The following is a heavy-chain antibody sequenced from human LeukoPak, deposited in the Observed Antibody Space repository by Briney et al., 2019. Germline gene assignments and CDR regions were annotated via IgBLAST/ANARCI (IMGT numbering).Heavy chain of an antibody. CDR2: ISYDGSNK. V-gene: IGHV3-30*19. CDR1: GFTFSSYG. J-gene: IGHJ4*02. CDR3: ARADAL. Sequence: PGGSLRLSCAASGFTFSSYGMHWVRQAPGKGLEWVAVISYDGSNKYYADSVKGRFTISRDNSKNTLHLQMDSLRVEDTAVYYCARADALGGQGTLVTVSS.